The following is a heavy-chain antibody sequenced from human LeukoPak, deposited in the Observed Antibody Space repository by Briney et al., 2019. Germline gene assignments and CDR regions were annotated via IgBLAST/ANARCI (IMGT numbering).Heavy chain of an antibody. J-gene: IGHJ6*02. D-gene: IGHD2-2*01. CDR2: IYYSGST. Sequence: PSETLSLTCTVSGGSISSSSYYWGWLRQPPGKGLEWIGSIYYSGSTYYNPSLKSRVTISVDTSKNQFSLKLSSVTAADTAVYYCARLRPAANYYYYYGMDVWGQGTTVTVSS. CDR1: GGSISSSSYY. V-gene: IGHV4-39*01. CDR3: ARLRPAANYYYYYGMDV.